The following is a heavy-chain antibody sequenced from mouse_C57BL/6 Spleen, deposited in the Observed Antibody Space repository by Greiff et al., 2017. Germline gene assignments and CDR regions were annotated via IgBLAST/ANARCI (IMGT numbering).Heavy chain of an antibody. CDR1: GYTFTDYY. J-gene: IGHJ3*01. CDR2: INPNNGGT. Sequence: EVQLQQSGPELVKPGASVKISCKASGYTFTDYYMNWVKQSHGKSLEWIGDINPNNGGTSYNQKFKGKATLTVDKSSSTAYMELRSLTSEDSAVYYCARELAGFAYWCQGTLVTVSA. V-gene: IGHV1-26*01. CDR3: ARELAGFAY.